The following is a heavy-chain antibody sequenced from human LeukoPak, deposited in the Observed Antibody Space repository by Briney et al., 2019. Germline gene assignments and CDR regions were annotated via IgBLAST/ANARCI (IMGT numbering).Heavy chain of an antibody. D-gene: IGHD2-2*01. Sequence: GGSLRLSCAASGFTFSSYTMSWVRQAPGKGLEWVSAISGSGGSTYYADSVKGRFTISRDNSKNTLYLQMNSLRAEDTAVYYCAKDTDIVVVPAFDYWGQGTLVTVSS. J-gene: IGHJ4*02. V-gene: IGHV3-23*01. CDR1: GFTFSSYT. CDR2: ISGSGGST. CDR3: AKDTDIVVVPAFDY.